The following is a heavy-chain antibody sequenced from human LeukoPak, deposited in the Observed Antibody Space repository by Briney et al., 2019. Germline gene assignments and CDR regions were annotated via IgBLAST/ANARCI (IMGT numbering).Heavy chain of an antibody. CDR2: IYYSGST. D-gene: IGHD2-15*01. CDR3: ARVECSGGSCYPIYYYYYMDV. Sequence: SETLSLTCAVYGGSFSGYYWSWIRQPPGRGLEWIGYIYYSGSTNYNPSLKSRVTISVDTSKNQFSLKLSSVTAADTAVYYCARVECSGGSCYPIYYYYYMDVWGKGTTVTVSS. V-gene: IGHV4-59*01. CDR1: GGSFSGYY. J-gene: IGHJ6*03.